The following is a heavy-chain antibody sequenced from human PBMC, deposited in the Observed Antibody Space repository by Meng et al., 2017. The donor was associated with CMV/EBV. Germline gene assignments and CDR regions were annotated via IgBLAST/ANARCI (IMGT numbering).Heavy chain of an antibody. CDR3: ARDGYCSSTSCPAGNAFDI. J-gene: IGHJ3*02. CDR2: INAYNGNT. D-gene: IGHD2-2*03. CDR1: GYTFTSYG. Sequence: ASVKVSCKASGYTFTSYGISWVRQAPGQGLEWMGWINAYNGNTNYAQKLQGRVTMTTDTSTSTAYMELRSLRSDDTAVYYCARDGYCSSTSCPAGNAFDIWGQGTMVTVSS. V-gene: IGHV1-18*01.